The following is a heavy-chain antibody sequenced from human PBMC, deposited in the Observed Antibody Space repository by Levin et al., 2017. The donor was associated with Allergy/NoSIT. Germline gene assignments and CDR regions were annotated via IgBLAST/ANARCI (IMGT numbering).Heavy chain of an antibody. CDR2: ISGSGDST. CDR3: AKGNPIVVVTLNWFDP. J-gene: IGHJ5*02. CDR1: GFTFSSYA. Sequence: GGSLRLSCAASGFTFSSYAMSWVRQAPGKGLEWVSAISGSGDSTYYADSVKGRVTISRDNSKNTLYLQMNSLRAEDTAVYYCAKGNPIVVVTLNWFDPWGQGTLVTVSS. D-gene: IGHD2-21*02. V-gene: IGHV3-23*01.